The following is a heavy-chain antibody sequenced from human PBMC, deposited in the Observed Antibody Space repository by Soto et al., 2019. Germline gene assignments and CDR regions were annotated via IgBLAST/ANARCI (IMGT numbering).Heavy chain of an antibody. J-gene: IGHJ6*03. Sequence: QVQLQQWGAGLLKPSETLSLTCAVYGGSFSGYYWSWIRQPPGKGLEWIGEINHSGSTNYNPSLKSRVTISVDTSKNQFSLKRSSVPAADTAVYYCARGPVAVAGTFGYYYYYMDVWGKGTTVTVSS. D-gene: IGHD6-19*01. V-gene: IGHV4-34*01. CDR2: INHSGST. CDR1: GGSFSGYY. CDR3: ARGPVAVAGTFGYYYYYMDV.